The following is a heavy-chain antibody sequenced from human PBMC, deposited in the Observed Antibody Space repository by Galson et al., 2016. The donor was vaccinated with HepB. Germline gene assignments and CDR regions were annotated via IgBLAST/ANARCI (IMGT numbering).Heavy chain of an antibody. V-gene: IGHV4-34*01. CDR1: DGSIANNF. CDR3: ARDLSDGGGIYYQAFDS. CDR2: VSHIGST. D-gene: IGHD4-23*01. Sequence: SETLSLTCAVSDGSIANNFWHWVRQTPGKGLEWIGEVSHIGSTNLNPSLKSRLAMSVDTSNNQFPLKLTSVTAADTAVYYCARDLSDGGGIYYQAFDSWGQGTLVTVSS. J-gene: IGHJ4*02.